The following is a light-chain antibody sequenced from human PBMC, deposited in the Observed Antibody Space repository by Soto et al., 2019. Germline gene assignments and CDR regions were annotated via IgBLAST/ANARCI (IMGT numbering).Light chain of an antibody. Sequence: QSALTQPASVSGSPGQSITISCTGTSSDVGIYNLVSWYQQHPGKAPRLIIYEDNKRPSGVPDRFSGSKSGNTASLTVSGLQADDEADYYCSSYGGFNNVIFGGGTKVTVL. CDR2: EDN. CDR3: SSYGGFNNVI. J-gene: IGLJ2*01. CDR1: SSDVGIYNL. V-gene: IGLV2-14*02.